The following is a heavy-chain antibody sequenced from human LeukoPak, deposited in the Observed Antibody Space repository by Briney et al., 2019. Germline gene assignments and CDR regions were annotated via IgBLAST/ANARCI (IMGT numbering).Heavy chain of an antibody. V-gene: IGHV3-30*03. CDR2: ISYDGSNE. CDR1: GFIFSSYG. Sequence: GGSLRLSCAASGFIFSSYGMHWVRQDPGKGPEWVTVISYDGSNEYYADSVKGRFTISRDNARNSVYLQMNSLRVEDTAVYYCARDPVEWEQLLDYWGQGTLVTVSS. J-gene: IGHJ4*02. CDR3: ARDPVEWEQLLDY. D-gene: IGHD1-26*01.